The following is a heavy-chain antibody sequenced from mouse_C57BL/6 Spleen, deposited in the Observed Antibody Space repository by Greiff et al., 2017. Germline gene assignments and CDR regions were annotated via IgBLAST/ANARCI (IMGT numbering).Heavy chain of an antibody. CDR2: IDPANGNT. CDR3: ARSGYEYDEGYYYAMDY. V-gene: IGHV14-3*01. D-gene: IGHD2-4*01. J-gene: IGHJ4*01. CDR1: GFNIKNTY. Sequence: VQLQQSVAELVRPGASVKLSCTASGFNIKNTYMHWVKQRPEQGLEWIGRIDPANGNTKYAPKFQGKATITADTSSNTAYLQLSSLTSEDTAIYYCARSGYEYDEGYYYAMDYWGQGTSVTVSS.